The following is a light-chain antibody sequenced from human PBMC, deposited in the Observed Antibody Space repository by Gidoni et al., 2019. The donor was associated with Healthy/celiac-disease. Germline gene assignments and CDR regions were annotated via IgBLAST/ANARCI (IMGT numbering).Light chain of an antibody. V-gene: IGKV3-20*01. CDR2: GAS. Sequence: DIALTQSPGPLPLSPGERATLSCRASQSVSSSYLAWYQQKPGQAPRLLIYGASSRATGIPDRFSGSGSGTDFTLTISRLEPEDFAMYYCQQYGSSPWTFGQGTKVEIK. J-gene: IGKJ1*01. CDR3: QQYGSSPWT. CDR1: QSVSSSY.